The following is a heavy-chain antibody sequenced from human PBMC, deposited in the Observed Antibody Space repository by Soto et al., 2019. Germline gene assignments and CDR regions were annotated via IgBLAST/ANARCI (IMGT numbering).Heavy chain of an antibody. J-gene: IGHJ4*02. V-gene: IGHV3-48*01. CDR1: GFSFSNYN. D-gene: IGHD4-17*01. CDR2: ITDSSDTV. CDR3: AKVFYGDYPFDY. Sequence: GGSLRLSCVASGFSFSNYNTNWVRQAPGKGLEWVSYITDSSDTVHYADSVRGRFTISRDNAESSLYLQMNSLRAEDTAVYYCAKVFYGDYPFDYWGQGTLVTVSS.